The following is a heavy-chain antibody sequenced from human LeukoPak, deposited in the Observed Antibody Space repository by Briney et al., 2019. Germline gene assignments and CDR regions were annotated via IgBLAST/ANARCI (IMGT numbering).Heavy chain of an antibody. Sequence: PGGSLRLSCAASGFTFSSYSMNWVRQAPGKGLEWVSAISGSGGSTYYADSVKGRFTISRDNSKNTLYLQMNSLRAEDTAVYYCARFRGDLDFDYWGQGTLVTVSS. CDR2: ISGSGGST. CDR1: GFTFSSYS. D-gene: IGHD3-16*01. J-gene: IGHJ4*02. CDR3: ARFRGDLDFDY. V-gene: IGHV3-23*01.